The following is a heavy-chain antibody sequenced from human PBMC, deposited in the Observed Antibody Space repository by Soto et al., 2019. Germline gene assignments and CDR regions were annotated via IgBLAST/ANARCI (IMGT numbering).Heavy chain of an antibody. CDR3: ARGNTPVGY. V-gene: IGHV4-30-4*01. CDR1: GGSISSADYY. D-gene: IGHD2-2*02. Sequence: SETLSLTCTVSGGSISSADYYWSWIRQPPGKGLEWIGYIYYSGSTYYNPSLKSRVTISVDTSKNHFPLKLSSVTAADTAVYYCARGNTPVGYWGQGTLVTVSS. CDR2: IYYSGST. J-gene: IGHJ4*02.